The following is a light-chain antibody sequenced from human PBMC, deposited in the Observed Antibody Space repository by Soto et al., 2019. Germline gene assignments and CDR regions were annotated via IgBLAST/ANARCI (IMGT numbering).Light chain of an antibody. CDR1: QSVSSNY. J-gene: IGKJ2*01. CDR3: QQYGSSPYT. CDR2: GAS. V-gene: IGKV3-20*01. Sequence: EIVLTQSPGTLSLSLGERATLSCRASQSVSSNYLAWYQQKPGQAPRLLIYGASRRATGIPDRFSGDGSGTDFTLTISRLEPEDCAVYYCQQYGSSPYTFGQGTRLEIK.